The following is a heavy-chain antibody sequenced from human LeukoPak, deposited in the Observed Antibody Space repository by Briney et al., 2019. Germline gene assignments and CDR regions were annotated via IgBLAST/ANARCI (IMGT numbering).Heavy chain of an antibody. CDR1: GGSISSGSYY. CDR2: IYSSGST. V-gene: IGHV4-61*02. CDR3: ARGRGSYYTEYFQH. J-gene: IGHJ1*01. Sequence: PSETLSLTCTVSGGSISSGSYYWSWIRQPAGKGLECIGRIYSSGSTNYNPSLKSRFTISVDTSKNQFSLKLSSVTAADTAVYYCARGRGSYYTEYFQHWGQGTLVTVSS. D-gene: IGHD1-26*01.